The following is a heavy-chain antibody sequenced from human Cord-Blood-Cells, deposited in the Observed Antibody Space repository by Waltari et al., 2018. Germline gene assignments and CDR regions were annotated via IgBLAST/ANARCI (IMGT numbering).Heavy chain of an antibody. CDR1: GGTFSSYA. CDR3: ASHYDSSGYYYYYGMDV. V-gene: IGHV1-69*01. CDR2: IIPIFGTA. Sequence: QVQLVQSGAEVKKPGSSVKVSCKASGGTFSSYAISWVRQAPGQGLEWRGGIIPIFGTANYAQKFQGRVTITADESTSTAYMELSSLRSEDTAVYYCASHYDSSGYYYYYGMDVWGQGTTVTVSS. D-gene: IGHD3-22*01. J-gene: IGHJ6*02.